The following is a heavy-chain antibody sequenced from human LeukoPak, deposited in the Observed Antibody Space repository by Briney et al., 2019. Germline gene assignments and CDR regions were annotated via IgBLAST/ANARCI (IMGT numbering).Heavy chain of an antibody. D-gene: IGHD5-12*01. CDR1: GFTFSSSG. CDR3: AKDNDYAI. CDR2: IRTDENHK. J-gene: IGHJ3*02. Sequence: GGPLRPSCAVPGFTFSSSGMHWVRQAPGRGLEWVAFIRTDENHKDYADSVKGRFTISRDNSKNTLYLQVNSLRPEDTAVYYCAKDNDYAIWGQGTLVTVSS. V-gene: IGHV3-30*02.